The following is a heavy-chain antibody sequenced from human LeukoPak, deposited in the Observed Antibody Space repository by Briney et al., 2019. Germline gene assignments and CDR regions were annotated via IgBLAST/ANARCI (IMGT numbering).Heavy chain of an antibody. D-gene: IGHD6-19*01. Sequence: PSETLSLTCTVSGGSMSSYYWSWIRQPPGRGLEWIAYIYYSGSTNYNPSLKSRLTISVDTPKNQFSLKLSSVTAADTALYYCARAAVAGIWFDSWGQGTLVTVSS. CDR2: IYYSGST. CDR1: GGSMSSYY. V-gene: IGHV4-59*01. CDR3: ARAAVAGIWFDS. J-gene: IGHJ5*01.